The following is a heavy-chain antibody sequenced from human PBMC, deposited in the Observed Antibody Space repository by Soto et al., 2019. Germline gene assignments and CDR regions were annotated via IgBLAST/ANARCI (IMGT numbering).Heavy chain of an antibody. D-gene: IGHD4-17*01. CDR1: GGSISSGGYY. V-gene: IGHV4-31*03. J-gene: IGHJ4*02. Sequence: SETLSLTCTVSGGSISSGGYYWSWIRQHPGKGLEWIGYIYYSGSTYYNPSLKSRVTISVDTSKNQFSLKLSSVTAADTAVYYCARERRFTVTHTLYFDYWGQGTLVTVSS. CDR2: IYYSGST. CDR3: ARERRFTVTHTLYFDY.